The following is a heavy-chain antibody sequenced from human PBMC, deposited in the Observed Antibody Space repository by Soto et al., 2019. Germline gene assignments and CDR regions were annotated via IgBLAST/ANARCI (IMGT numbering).Heavy chain of an antibody. D-gene: IGHD2-15*01. CDR1: GFTFSSYA. CDR3: ARGADIVVVVAGFDL. V-gene: IGHV3-30-3*01. CDR2: ISYDGSNK. J-gene: IGHJ2*01. Sequence: QVQLVESGGGVVQPGRSLRLSCAASGFTFSSYAMHWVRQAPGKGLEWVAVISYDGSNKYCADSVKGRFTISRDNSKNTLYLQMNSLRAEDTAVYYCARGADIVVVVAGFDLWGRGTLVTVSS.